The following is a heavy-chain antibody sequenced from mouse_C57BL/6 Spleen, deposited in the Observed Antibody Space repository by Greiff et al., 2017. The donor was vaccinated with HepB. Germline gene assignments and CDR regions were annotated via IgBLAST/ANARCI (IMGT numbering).Heavy chain of an antibody. Sequence: QVQLQQSGAELARPGASVKLSCKASGYTFTSYGISWVKQRTGQGLEWIGEIYPRSGNTYYNEKFKGKATLTADKSSSTAYMELRSLTSEDSAVYFCARRIYYDYGVFAYWGQGTLVTVSA. CDR3: ARRIYYDYGVFAY. CDR2: IYPRSGNT. D-gene: IGHD2-4*01. J-gene: IGHJ3*01. CDR1: GYTFTSYG. V-gene: IGHV1-81*01.